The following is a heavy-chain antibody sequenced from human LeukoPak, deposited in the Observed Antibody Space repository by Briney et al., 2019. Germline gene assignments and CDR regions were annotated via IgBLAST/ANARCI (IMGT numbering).Heavy chain of an antibody. CDR2: INPNSGGT. V-gene: IGHV1-2*02. CDR3: ARYSAVSPVDGDY. J-gene: IGHJ4*02. CDR1: GYTFTCHY. Sequence: ASVKVSCKASGYTFTCHYMHWLRQAPGQGLEWMGWINPNSGGTNYPQKFQGRLTMTRDTSISTAYMELSRLRSDDTAVYYCARYSAVSPVDGDYWGQGTLVTVSS. D-gene: IGHD2-2*01.